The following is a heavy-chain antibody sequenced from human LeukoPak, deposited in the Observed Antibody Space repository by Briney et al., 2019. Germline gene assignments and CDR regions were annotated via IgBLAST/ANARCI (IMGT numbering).Heavy chain of an antibody. CDR2: ISSSSSYI. CDR3: ARDHDYGMDV. Sequence: PGGSLRLSCAASGFTLSSYAMNWVRQAPGKGLEWVSSISSSSSYIYYADSVKGRFTISRDNAKNSLYLQMNSLRAEDTAVYYCARDHDYGMDVWGQGTTVTVSS. J-gene: IGHJ6*02. CDR1: GFTLSSYA. V-gene: IGHV3-21*01.